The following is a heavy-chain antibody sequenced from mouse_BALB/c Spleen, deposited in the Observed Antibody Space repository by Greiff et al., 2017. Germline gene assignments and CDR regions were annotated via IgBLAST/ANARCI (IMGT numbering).Heavy chain of an antibody. Sequence: QVQLQQSGAELVRPGASVTLSCKASGYTFTDYEMHWVKQTPVHGLEWIGAIDPETGGTAYNQKFKGKATLTADKSSSTAYMELRSLTSEDSAVYYCTRDGNLHAMDYWGQGTSVTVSS. J-gene: IGHJ4*01. V-gene: IGHV1-15*01. CDR2: IDPETGGT. CDR1: GYTFTDYE. CDR3: TRDGNLHAMDY. D-gene: IGHD2-1*01.